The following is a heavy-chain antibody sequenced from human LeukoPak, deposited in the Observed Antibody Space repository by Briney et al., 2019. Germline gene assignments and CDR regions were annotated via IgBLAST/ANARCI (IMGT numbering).Heavy chain of an antibody. J-gene: IGHJ4*02. CDR1: GFTFSNYG. V-gene: IGHV3-30*18. D-gene: IGHD1-26*01. Sequence: GGSLRLSCAASGFTFSNYGMHWVRQAPGKGLEWVAGISYDGSNKYYADSVKDRFTISRDNSNNPLFLQMNSLRGEDTAVYYCTNGKSAGASAEFDYWGQGTLVTVSS. CDR3: TNGKSAGASAEFDY. CDR2: ISYDGSNK.